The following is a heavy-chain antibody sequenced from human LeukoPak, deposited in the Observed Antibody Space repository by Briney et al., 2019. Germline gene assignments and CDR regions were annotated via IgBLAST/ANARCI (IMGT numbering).Heavy chain of an antibody. CDR2: ISPYNGNT. CDR1: GYTFSSHS. CDR3: ARGEYDLLGDY. D-gene: IGHD3-10*01. Sequence: GASVKVSCKTSGYTFSSHSMNWVRQAPGQGPEWLGWISPYNGNTKYAQKIQGRATMTTDIPTSTAYLELRSLRSDDTAVYYCARGEYDLLGDYWGQGTLVTVSS. V-gene: IGHV1-18*01. J-gene: IGHJ4*02.